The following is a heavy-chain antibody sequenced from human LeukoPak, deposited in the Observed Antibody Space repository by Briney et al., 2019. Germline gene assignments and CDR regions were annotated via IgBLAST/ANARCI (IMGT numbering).Heavy chain of an antibody. J-gene: IGHJ4*02. Sequence: PGGSLRLSCAASGFTFSSYGMHWVRQAPGKGLEWVAVISYDGSNKYYADSVKGRFTISRDNSKNTLYLQMNSLRAEDTAVYYCARYRGYSPPDYWGQGTLVTVSS. CDR2: ISYDGSNK. D-gene: IGHD5-18*01. CDR1: GFTFSSYG. V-gene: IGHV3-30*03. CDR3: ARYRGYSPPDY.